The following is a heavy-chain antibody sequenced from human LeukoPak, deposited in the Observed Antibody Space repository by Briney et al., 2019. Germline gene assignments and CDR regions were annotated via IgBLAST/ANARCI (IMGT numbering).Heavy chain of an antibody. V-gene: IGHV3-74*01. CDR2: INSDGSST. CDR1: GFTFSSYW. D-gene: IGHD2-2*01. J-gene: IGHJ3*02. CDR3: VRYIVVPTAIYAFDI. Sequence: GGCLRLSCAASGFTFSSYWMHWVRQAPGKGLVWVSRINSDGSSTSYADSVKGRFTISRDNAKNTLYLQMNSLRAEDTAVYYCVRYIVVPTAIYAFDIWGQGTMVTVSS.